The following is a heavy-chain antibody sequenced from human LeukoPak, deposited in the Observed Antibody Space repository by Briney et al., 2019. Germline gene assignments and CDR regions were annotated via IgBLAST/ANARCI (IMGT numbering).Heavy chain of an antibody. V-gene: IGHV4-61*02. Sequence: SETLSLTCTVSGGSISSGSYYWSWIRQPAGKGLEWIGRIYISGSTNYNPSLKSRVTISVDTSKNEFSLKLSSVTAADTAVYYCARVEDGGNFRRPHDAFDIWGQGTMVTVSS. CDR1: GGSISSGSYY. CDR2: IYISGST. D-gene: IGHD4-23*01. CDR3: ARVEDGGNFRRPHDAFDI. J-gene: IGHJ3*02.